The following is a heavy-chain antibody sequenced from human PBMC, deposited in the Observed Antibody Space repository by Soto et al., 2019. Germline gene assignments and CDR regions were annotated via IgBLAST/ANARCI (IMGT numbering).Heavy chain of an antibody. D-gene: IGHD4-17*01. V-gene: IGHV1-69*01. CDR2: ITPVLGTA. Sequence: QVQLVQSGAEVKMPGSSVKVSCKASADTFNSYSLSWLRQAPGQRLEWMGGITPVLGTADYAQSLEDRDTITADALTSTVYMELSSLRSDDTAVYYCARSLEGTTVTNWFDPWGQGALVTVSS. CDR3: ARSLEGTTVTNWFDP. CDR1: ADTFNSYS. J-gene: IGHJ5*02.